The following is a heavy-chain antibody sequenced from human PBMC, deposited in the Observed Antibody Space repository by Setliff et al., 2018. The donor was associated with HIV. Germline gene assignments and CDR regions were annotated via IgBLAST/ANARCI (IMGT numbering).Heavy chain of an antibody. CDR3: ARDSPPMELGYADY. V-gene: IGHV4-59*01. CDR2: IYYSGST. CDR1: GGSIRSYY. J-gene: IGHJ4*02. D-gene: IGHD1-26*01. Sequence: SETLSLTCTVSGGSIRSYYWSWIRQPPGKGLEWIGYIYYSGSTNYNPSLKSRVTISVDTSQNQFSLKMSSVTAEDTAVYYCARDSPPMELGYADYWGQGTLVTVSS.